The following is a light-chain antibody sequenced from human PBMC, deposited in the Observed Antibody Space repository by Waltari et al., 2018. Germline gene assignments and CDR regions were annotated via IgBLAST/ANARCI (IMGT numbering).Light chain of an antibody. Sequence: QSPLTPPPPVSGSPGQSVTISCTGTSSDVGRYDRVSWYQQSPGTAPKLLIYGVTSRPSGVPDRLSGSKSGNTASLTISGLQAEDEGDYYCSSYTTSSTFVFGTGTEVTVL. J-gene: IGLJ1*01. V-gene: IGLV2-18*02. CDR3: SSYTTSSTFV. CDR2: GVT. CDR1: SSDVGRYDR.